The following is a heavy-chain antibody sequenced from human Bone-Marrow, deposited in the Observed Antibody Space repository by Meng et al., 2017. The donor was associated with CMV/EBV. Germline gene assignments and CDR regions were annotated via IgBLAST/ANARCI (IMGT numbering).Heavy chain of an antibody. CDR2: ISAYNGNT. Sequence: ASVKVSCKASGYTFTSYGISWVRQAPGQGLEWMGWISAYNGNTNYAQKLQGRVTMTTDTSTSTAYMELRSLRSDDTAVYYCAREYSQYATGTLYYYYYGMDVWGQGTTVTVSS. J-gene: IGHJ6*02. CDR1: GYTFTSYG. CDR3: AREYSQYATGTLYYYYYGMDV. D-gene: IGHD2-21*01. V-gene: IGHV1-18*01.